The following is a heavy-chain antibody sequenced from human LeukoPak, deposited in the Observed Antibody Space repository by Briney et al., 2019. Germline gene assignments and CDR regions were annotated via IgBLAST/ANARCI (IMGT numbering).Heavy chain of an antibody. J-gene: IGHJ6*03. Sequence: PGGSLRLSCAASGFTFSSYGMSWVRQAPGKGLEWVSAISGSGGSTYYADSVKGRFTISRDNSKNTLYLQMNSLRAEDTAVYYCAKLQVTADYYYYMDVWGKGTTVTISS. CDR3: AKLQVTADYYYYMDV. CDR1: GFTFSSYG. D-gene: IGHD2-21*02. V-gene: IGHV3-23*01. CDR2: ISGSGGST.